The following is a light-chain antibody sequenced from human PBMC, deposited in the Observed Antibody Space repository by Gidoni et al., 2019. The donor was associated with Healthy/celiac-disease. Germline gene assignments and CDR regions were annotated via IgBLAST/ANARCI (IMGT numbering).Light chain of an antibody. CDR1: QGISNY. Sequence: DIQMTQSPSSLSASVGDRVTITCRVSQGISNYLAWYQQKPGKVPKLLIYAASTLQSGVPSRFSGSGSGTDFTLTISSLQPEDVATYYCQKYNSAPQWTFGQGTKVEIK. CDR2: AAS. V-gene: IGKV1-27*01. J-gene: IGKJ1*01. CDR3: QKYNSAPQWT.